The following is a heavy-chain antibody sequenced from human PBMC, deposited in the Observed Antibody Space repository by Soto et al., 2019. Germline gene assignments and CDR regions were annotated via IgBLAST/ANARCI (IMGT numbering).Heavy chain of an antibody. J-gene: IGHJ1*01. V-gene: IGHV1-46*01. CDR3: AREENCSAGTFYSEYFHR. CDR2: VNPSGGST. CDR1: GYLFTAYS. D-gene: IGHD2-15*01. Sequence: ASVKVSCKASGYLFTAYSMHWVRLAPGQGLEWMGVVNPSGGSTKYAQNFQGRVTMTRDTSTTTIYMELSSLRSDDTAIYYCAREENCSAGTFYSEYFHRWGQGTLVTVSS.